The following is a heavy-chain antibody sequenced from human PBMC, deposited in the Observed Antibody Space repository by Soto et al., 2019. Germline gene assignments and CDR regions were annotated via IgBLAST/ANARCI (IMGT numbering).Heavy chain of an antibody. CDR2: ISAYNGNT. V-gene: IGHV1-18*01. J-gene: IGHJ4*01. Sequence: ASVKVSCKASGYTFTNFGISSVRQAPGQGLEWMGWISAYNGNTNYAQKFQGRVTITRDTSASTASMELSSRRVEDTAVYYCAREPDYGDYADFDYWG. D-gene: IGHD4-17*01. CDR3: AREPDYGDYADFDY. CDR1: GYTFTNFG.